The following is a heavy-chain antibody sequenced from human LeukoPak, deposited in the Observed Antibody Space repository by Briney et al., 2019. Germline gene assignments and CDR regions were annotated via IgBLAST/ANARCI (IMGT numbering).Heavy chain of an antibody. CDR3: ARGVEPLAANTLAY. Sequence: GGSLRLSCAASGFTVITNDMTWVRQAPGKGPEWGSVLYSDGNTKYADSVQGRFTISRDNSKNTLYLEMNSLSPDDTAVYYCARGVEPLAANTLAYWGQGTLVTVSS. J-gene: IGHJ4*02. V-gene: IGHV3-53*01. CDR2: LYSDGNT. D-gene: IGHD1-14*01. CDR1: GFTVITND.